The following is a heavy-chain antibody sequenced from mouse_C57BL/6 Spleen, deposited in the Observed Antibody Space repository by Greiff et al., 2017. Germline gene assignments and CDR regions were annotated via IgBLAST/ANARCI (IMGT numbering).Heavy chain of an antibody. CDR3: ARKEYCDV. CDR1: GYAFSSYW. J-gene: IGHJ1*03. Sequence: QVHVKQSGAELVKPGASVKISCKASGYAFSSYWMNWVKQRPGQGLEWIGQINPGDGDTNYNGKFKGKATLTADKSSSTAYMQLSSLTSEDAAVYYCARKEYCDVWGKGTTVTVSS. V-gene: IGHV1-80*01. CDR2: INPGDGDT.